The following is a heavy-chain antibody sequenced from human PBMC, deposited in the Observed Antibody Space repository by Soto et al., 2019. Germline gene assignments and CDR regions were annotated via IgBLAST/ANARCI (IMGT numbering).Heavy chain of an antibody. V-gene: IGHV3-30-3*01. Sequence: QVQLVESGGGVVQPGRSLRLSCAASGFTFSSYAMHWVRQAPGKGLEWVAVISYDGSNKYYADSVKGRFTISRDNSKNTLYLQMNSLRAEDTAVYYCARDGFSGSDYWGQGTLVTVSS. J-gene: IGHJ4*02. CDR2: ISYDGSNK. CDR3: ARDGFSGSDY. CDR1: GFTFSSYA. D-gene: IGHD3-10*01.